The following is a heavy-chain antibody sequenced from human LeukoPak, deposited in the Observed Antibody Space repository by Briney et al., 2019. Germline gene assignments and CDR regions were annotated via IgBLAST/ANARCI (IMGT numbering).Heavy chain of an antibody. CDR1: GGTFSSSA. V-gene: IGHV1-69*04. J-gene: IGHJ6*02. D-gene: IGHD5-18*01. Sequence: SVKASCKTSGGTFSSSAITWVRQAPGQGLEWMGRIIPVLNITTYAQKFQGSVTITADTSTSTVYMELSSLRSEETAVYYCARDQGLTAPPPYGLDVWGQGTTVIVSS. CDR3: ARDQGLTAPPPYGLDV. CDR2: IIPVLNIT.